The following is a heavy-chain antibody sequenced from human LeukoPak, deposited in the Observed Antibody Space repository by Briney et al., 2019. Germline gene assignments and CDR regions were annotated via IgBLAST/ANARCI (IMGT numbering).Heavy chain of an antibody. J-gene: IGHJ4*02. CDR3: ARDMNTAMGPFDY. V-gene: IGHV1-2*04. CDR1: GGTFSSYA. D-gene: IGHD5-18*01. Sequence: ASVKVSWKASGGTFSSYAISWVRQAPGQGLEWMGWINPNSGGTNYAQKFQGWVTMTRDTSISTAYMELSRLRSDDTAVYYCARDMNTAMGPFDYWGQGTLVTVSS. CDR2: INPNSGGT.